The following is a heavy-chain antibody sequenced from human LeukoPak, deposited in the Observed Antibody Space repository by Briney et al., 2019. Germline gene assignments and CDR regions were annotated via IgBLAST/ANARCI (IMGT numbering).Heavy chain of an antibody. CDR3: ARDRGYCSSTSCQPYNWFDP. D-gene: IGHD2-2*01. CDR1: GGSISSGGYY. V-gene: IGHV4-31*03. CDR2: IYYSGST. Sequence: SQTLSLTCTVSGGSISSGGYYWSWIRQHPGKGLEWIGYIYYSGSTYYNPSLKSRVTISVDTSKNQFSLKLSSVTAADTAVYYCARDRGYCSSTSCQPYNWFDPWGQGTLVTVSS. J-gene: IGHJ5*02.